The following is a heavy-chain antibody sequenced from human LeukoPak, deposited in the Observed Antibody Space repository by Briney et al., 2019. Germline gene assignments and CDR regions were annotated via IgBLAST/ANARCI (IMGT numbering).Heavy chain of an antibody. V-gene: IGHV3-21*01. CDR3: AREAPGADYFDY. CDR1: GFTFSSYS. CDR2: ISSSSSYI. J-gene: IGHJ4*02. Sequence: GGSLRLSCAASGFTFSSYSMNWVRQAPGEVLEWVSSISSSSSYIYYADSVKGRFTISRDNAQKSLYLQMNSLRAEDTAVYYCAREAPGADYFDYWGQGTLVTVSS.